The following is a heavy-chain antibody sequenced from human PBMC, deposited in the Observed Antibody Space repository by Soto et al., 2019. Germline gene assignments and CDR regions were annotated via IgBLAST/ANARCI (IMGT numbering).Heavy chain of an antibody. J-gene: IGHJ6*02. Sequence: QITLKESGPPLVKPTQTLTLTCTFSGFSLTTTGVSVGWIRQPPGKALEWLAFIYWDDDKRYSPSLRSRLTITKDTPKNQVVLILAHMDPVDTATYYCAHILGGKGLYYDGMDAWGQGTTVTVSS. CDR3: AHILGGKGLYYDGMDA. D-gene: IGHD3-16*01. CDR1: GFSLTTTGVS. V-gene: IGHV2-5*02. CDR2: IYWDDDK.